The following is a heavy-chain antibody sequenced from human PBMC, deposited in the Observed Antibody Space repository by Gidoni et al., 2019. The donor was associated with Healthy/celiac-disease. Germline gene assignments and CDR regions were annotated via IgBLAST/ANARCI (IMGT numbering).Heavy chain of an antibody. CDR1: GFTFSSYA. CDR2: ISGSGGST. CDR3: AKDRGGLLSGPDSMDY. J-gene: IGHJ4*02. Sequence: EVQLLESGGGLVQPGGSLRLSCAASGFTFSSYAMSWVRQAPGKGLEWVSAISGSGGSTYYADSVKGRFTISRDNSKNTLYLQMNSLRAEDTAVYYCAKDRGGLLSGPDSMDYWGQGTLVTVSS. V-gene: IGHV3-23*01.